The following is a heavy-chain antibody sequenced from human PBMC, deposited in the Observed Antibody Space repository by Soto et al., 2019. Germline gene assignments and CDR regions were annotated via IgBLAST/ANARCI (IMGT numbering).Heavy chain of an antibody. J-gene: IGHJ6*02. V-gene: IGHV1-69*04. CDR1: GGTFSSYT. Sequence: SVKVPCKASGGTFSSYTISWVRQAPGQGLEWMGRIIPILGIANYAQKFQGRITITADKSTSTAYMELSSLRSEDTAVYYCAREGLVLVPTTVNSDYYYYAMDVWGQGTSVTVSS. D-gene: IGHD2-2*01. CDR3: AREGLVLVPTTVNSDYYYYAMDV. CDR2: IIPILGIA.